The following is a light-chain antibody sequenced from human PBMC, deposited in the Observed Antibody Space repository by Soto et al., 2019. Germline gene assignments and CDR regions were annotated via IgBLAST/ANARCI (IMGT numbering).Light chain of an antibody. Sequence: EIVMTQSPATLSVSPGERATLSCRASQSVSSNLAWYQQKPGQAPRLLIYGASTRATGIPARFSGSGSGTEFTLTISSLHSEEFAVYYCQQYSNWPLTFGGGTKVEIK. CDR2: GAS. V-gene: IGKV3-15*01. CDR1: QSVSSN. J-gene: IGKJ4*01. CDR3: QQYSNWPLT.